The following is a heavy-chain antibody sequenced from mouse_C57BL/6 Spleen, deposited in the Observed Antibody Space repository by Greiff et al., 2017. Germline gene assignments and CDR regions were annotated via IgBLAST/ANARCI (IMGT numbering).Heavy chain of an antibody. D-gene: IGHD2-3*01. CDR2: IDPEDGDT. Sequence: EVQLQQSGAELVRPGASGKLSCTASGFNIKDYYMNWVKQRPEQGREWIGRIDPEDGDTEDAPKFQGKATMTADTSSNTAYLQLSSLTSEDTAVYYCTSYDGYSAWFAYWGQGTLVTVSA. J-gene: IGHJ3*01. CDR1: GFNIKDYY. V-gene: IGHV14-1*01. CDR3: TSYDGYSAWFAY.